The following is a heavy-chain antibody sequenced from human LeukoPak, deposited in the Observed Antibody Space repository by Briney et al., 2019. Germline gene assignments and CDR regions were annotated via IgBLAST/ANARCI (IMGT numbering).Heavy chain of an antibody. Sequence: GGSLRLSCAASGFTFSSYEMNWVRQAPGKGLEWVSYISSSGSTIYYADSVKGRFTISRDNAKNSLYLQMNSLRAEDTAVYYCARDSTVTTFYGYFDYWGREPWSPSPQ. CDR1: GFTFSSYE. D-gene: IGHD4-17*01. CDR2: ISSSGSTI. CDR3: ARDSTVTTFYGYFDY. V-gene: IGHV3-48*03. J-gene: IGHJ4*02.